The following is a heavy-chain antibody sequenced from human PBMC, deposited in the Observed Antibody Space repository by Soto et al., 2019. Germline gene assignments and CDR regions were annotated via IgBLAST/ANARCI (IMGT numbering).Heavy chain of an antibody. CDR1: GGTFSSYA. J-gene: IGHJ5*02. CDR2: IIPIFGTA. CDR3: ALGGVYDFWSGSTEFRP. Sequence: QVQLVQSGAEVKKPGSSVKVSCKASGGTFSSYAISWVRQAPGQGLEWMGGIIPIFGTANYAQKFQGRVTITADESTSRAYMELSSLRSEDTAVYYGALGGVYDFWSGSTEFRPWGQGNLVTVCS. D-gene: IGHD3-3*01. V-gene: IGHV1-69*01.